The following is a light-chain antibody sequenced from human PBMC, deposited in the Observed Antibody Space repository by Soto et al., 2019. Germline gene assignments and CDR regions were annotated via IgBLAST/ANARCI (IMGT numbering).Light chain of an antibody. V-gene: IGKV3-20*01. CDR3: HQYGSSPQA. CDR1: QSVTRSF. J-gene: IGKJ3*01. Sequence: DIVLTQSPGTLSLSPGERVTLPCRASQSVTRSFLAWYQQKPGQAPRLLIDGASSRDTCIPDSFSGSGSGIDFTLTISRLEPEDFAVYYCHQYGSSPQAFGPGTKVDIK. CDR2: GAS.